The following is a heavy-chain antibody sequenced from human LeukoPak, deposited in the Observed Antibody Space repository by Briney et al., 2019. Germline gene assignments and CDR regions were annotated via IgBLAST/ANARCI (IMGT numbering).Heavy chain of an antibody. V-gene: IGHV4-30-4*07. J-gene: IGHJ4*02. CDR1: GGSISTGGYS. Sequence: SDTLSLTCAVSGGSISTGGYSWSWIRQPPGKTLEWIGYIYDSGRAYYNPSLKSRVTISMHTSNNPFSLKLRSVTAAATAVYFCARGFRGDNFDYWGQGTLVTVSS. CDR2: IYDSGRA. CDR3: ARGFRGDNFDY. D-gene: IGHD7-27*01.